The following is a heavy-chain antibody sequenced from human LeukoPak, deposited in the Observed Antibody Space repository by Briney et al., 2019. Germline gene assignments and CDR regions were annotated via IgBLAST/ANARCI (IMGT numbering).Heavy chain of an antibody. J-gene: IGHJ6*04. D-gene: IGHD2-15*01. CDR1: GFTVSSNY. CDR3: ASATLRCSSGSCYEMDV. CDR2: IYSGGST. Sequence: GGSLRLSCAASGFTVSSNYMSWVRQAPGKGLEWVSIIYSGGSTFYADSVKGRFTISRDNSKNTLYLQMNSLRAEDTAVYYCASATLRCSSGSCYEMDVWGKGTTVTVSS. V-gene: IGHV3-53*01.